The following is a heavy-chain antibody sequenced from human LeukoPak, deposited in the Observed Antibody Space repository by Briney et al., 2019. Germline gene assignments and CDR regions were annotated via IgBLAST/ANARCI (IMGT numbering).Heavy chain of an antibody. V-gene: IGHV3-30*04. CDR3: ARDLRDFWSGDFDY. CDR1: GFTFSSYA. D-gene: IGHD3-3*01. CDR2: ISYDGSNK. Sequence: GGSLRLSCAASGFTFSSYAMHWVRQAPGKGLEWVAVISYDGSNKYYADSVKGRFTISRDNSENTLYLQMNSLRAEDTAVYYCARDLRDFWSGDFDYWGQGTLVTVSS. J-gene: IGHJ4*02.